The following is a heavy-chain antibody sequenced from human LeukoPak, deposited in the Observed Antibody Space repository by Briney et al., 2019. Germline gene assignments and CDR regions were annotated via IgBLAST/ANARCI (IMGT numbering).Heavy chain of an antibody. J-gene: IGHJ5*02. D-gene: IGHD3-10*01. CDR2: INHSGST. CDR3: ARGSEKNSGFDP. CDR1: GYSISSGYY. Sequence: PSETLSLTCTVSGYSISSGYYWGWIRQPPGKGLEWIGEINHSGSTNYNPSLKSRVTISVDTSKNQFSLKLSSVTAADTAVYYCARGSEKNSGFDPWGQGTLVTVSS. V-gene: IGHV4-38-2*02.